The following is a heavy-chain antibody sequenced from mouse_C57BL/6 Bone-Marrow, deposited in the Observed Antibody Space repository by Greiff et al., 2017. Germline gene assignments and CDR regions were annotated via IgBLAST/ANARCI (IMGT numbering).Heavy chain of an antibody. D-gene: IGHD3-2*02. J-gene: IGHJ3*01. V-gene: IGHV5-9-1*02. CDR3: TRGDGSGYVGGWFAY. CDR2: ISSGGDYI. CDR1: GFTFSSYA. Sequence: EVNVVESGAGLVKPGGSLKLSCAASGFTFSSYAMSWVRQTPEKRLEWVAYISSGGDYIYYADTVKGRFTISRDNARNTLYLQMSSLKSEDTAMYYCTRGDGSGYVGGWFAYWGQGTLVTVSA.